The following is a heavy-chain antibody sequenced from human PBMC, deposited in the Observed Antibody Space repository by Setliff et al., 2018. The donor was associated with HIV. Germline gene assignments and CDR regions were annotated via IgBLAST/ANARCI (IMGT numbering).Heavy chain of an antibody. V-gene: IGHV3-21*01. CDR2: ISSSGSYI. D-gene: IGHD3-22*01. Sequence: LRLSCAASGFTFSSYSMNWVRQAPGKGLEWVSSISSSGSYIFYADSVQGRFTFSRDNAKNSLYLQMNSLRVEDTTVYYCARDRDSTPSENWFDPWGQGTLVTVSS. CDR3: ARDRDSTPSENWFDP. CDR1: GFTFSSYS. J-gene: IGHJ5*02.